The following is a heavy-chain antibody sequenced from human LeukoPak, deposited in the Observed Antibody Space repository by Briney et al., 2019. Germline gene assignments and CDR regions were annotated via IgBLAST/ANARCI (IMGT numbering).Heavy chain of an antibody. J-gene: IGHJ5*02. V-gene: IGHV3-74*01. CDR2: INSDGSST. CDR3: ASSSGGFNWFDP. CDR1: GFTFSRYW. Sequence: GGSLRLSCAASGFTFSRYWMHWVRQAPGKGLLWVSRINSDGSSTNYADSVKGRFTISRDNAKNTLYLQMNSLRVEDTTVYYCASSSGGFNWFDPWGQGTLVTVSS. D-gene: IGHD6-19*01.